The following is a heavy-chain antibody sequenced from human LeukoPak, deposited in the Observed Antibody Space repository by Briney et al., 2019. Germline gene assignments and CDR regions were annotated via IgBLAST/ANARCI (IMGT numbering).Heavy chain of an antibody. Sequence: SVKVSCKASGGTFSSYAISWVRQAPGQGLEWMGRIIPILGIANYAQKFQGRVTITADKSTSTAYMELSSLRSEDTAVYYWARGGIPMHFDSGGKGPLFTVSS. D-gene: IGHD3-16*01. V-gene: IGHV1-69*04. CDR2: IIPILGIA. CDR1: GGTFSSYA. J-gene: IGHJ4*02. CDR3: ARGGIPMHFDS.